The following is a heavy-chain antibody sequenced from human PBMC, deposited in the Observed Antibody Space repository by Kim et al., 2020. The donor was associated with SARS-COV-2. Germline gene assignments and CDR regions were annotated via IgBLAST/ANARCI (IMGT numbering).Heavy chain of an antibody. Sequence: ASVKVSCQASGYIFTGSYKHWVRQAPGQGLEWMGIINPSGDSTTDAQKFQDRVTVTRDTSTSTVYMELSSLRSDDTAMYYCARESGAQPSGSWSQGALVSVSS. V-gene: IGHV1-46*01. J-gene: IGHJ5*02. CDR3: ARESGAQPSGS. CDR1: GYIFTGSY. CDR2: INPSGDST. D-gene: IGHD5-12*01.